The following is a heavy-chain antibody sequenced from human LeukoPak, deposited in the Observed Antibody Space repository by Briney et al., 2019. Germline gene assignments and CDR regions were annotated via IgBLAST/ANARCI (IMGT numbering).Heavy chain of an antibody. Sequence: GESLKISCKGSGYSFTSYWIGWVRQMPGKGLEWRGIIYPGDSDTRYSPSFQGQVTISADKSISTAYLQWSSLKASDTAMYYCARQSGWSVVAAQNWFDPWGQGTLVTVSS. J-gene: IGHJ5*02. CDR1: GYSFTSYW. CDR2: IYPGDSDT. D-gene: IGHD2-15*01. CDR3: ARQSGWSVVAAQNWFDP. V-gene: IGHV5-51*01.